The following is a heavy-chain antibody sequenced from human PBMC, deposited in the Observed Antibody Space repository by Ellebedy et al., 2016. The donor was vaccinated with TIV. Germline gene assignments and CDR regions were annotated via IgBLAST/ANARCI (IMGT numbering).Heavy chain of an antibody. CDR1: GGSISTYY. CDR3: AGPTPEVDY. D-gene: IGHD4-17*01. J-gene: IGHJ4*02. Sequence: MPSETLSLTCTVSGGSISTYYWGWIRQPPGKGLEWIGSIYYSGNTYYNPSLKSRVTISVDTSKNQFSLNLTSVTAADTAVYYCAGPTPEVDYWGQGTLVTVSS. V-gene: IGHV4-39*01. CDR2: IYYSGNT.